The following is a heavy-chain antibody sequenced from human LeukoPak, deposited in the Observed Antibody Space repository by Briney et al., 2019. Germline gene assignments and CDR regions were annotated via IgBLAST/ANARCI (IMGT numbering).Heavy chain of an antibody. Sequence: GGSLRLSCAASGFTVSSNYMSWVRQAPGKGLDWVSVIYSGGSTYYADSVNGRFTISRDNSKNTLYLQMNSLRAEDTAVYYCARESYYYYGIDVWGQGTTVTVPS. J-gene: IGHJ6*02. CDR2: IYSGGST. V-gene: IGHV3-66*01. CDR3: ARESYYYYGIDV. CDR1: GFTVSSNY.